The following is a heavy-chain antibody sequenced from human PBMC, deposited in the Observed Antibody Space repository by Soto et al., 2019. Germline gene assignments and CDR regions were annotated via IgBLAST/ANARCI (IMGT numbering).Heavy chain of an antibody. J-gene: IGHJ4*02. CDR1: GGTFSSYA. CDR2: IIPIFGTA. Sequence: SVKVSCKASGGTFSSYAISWVRQAPGQGLEWMGGIIPIFGTANYAQKFQGRVTITADESTSTAYMELSSLRSEDTAVYYCARDFMVRGVISMWGQGTLVTVSS. V-gene: IGHV1-69*13. CDR3: ARDFMVRGVISM. D-gene: IGHD3-10*01.